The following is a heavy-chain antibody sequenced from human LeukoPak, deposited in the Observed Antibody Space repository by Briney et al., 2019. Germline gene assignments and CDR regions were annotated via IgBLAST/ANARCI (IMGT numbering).Heavy chain of an antibody. CDR3: ARGGSSSWYLYYFDY. J-gene: IGHJ4*02. CDR2: IYTSGST. CDR1: GGSISSGSYY. Sequence: SQTLSLTCTVSGGSISSGSYYWSWIRQPAGKGLEWIGRIYTSGSTNYNPSLKSRVTISVDTSKNQFSLKLSSVTAADTAVYYCARGGSSSWYLYYFDYWGQGTLVTVSS. D-gene: IGHD6-13*01. V-gene: IGHV4-61*02.